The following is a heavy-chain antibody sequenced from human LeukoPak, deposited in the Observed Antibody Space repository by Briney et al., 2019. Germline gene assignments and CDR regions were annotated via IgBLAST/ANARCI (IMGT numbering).Heavy chain of an antibody. CDR3: ARDGSSGSSPFDY. Sequence: ASVKVSCKASGYTFTGYYMHWVRQAPGQGLEWMGWINPNSGGTNYAQKFQGRVTMTRGTSISTAYMELSRLRSDDTAVYYCARDGSSGSSPFDYWGQGTLVTVSS. CDR1: GYTFTGYY. D-gene: IGHD2-15*01. CDR2: INPNSGGT. J-gene: IGHJ4*02. V-gene: IGHV1-2*02.